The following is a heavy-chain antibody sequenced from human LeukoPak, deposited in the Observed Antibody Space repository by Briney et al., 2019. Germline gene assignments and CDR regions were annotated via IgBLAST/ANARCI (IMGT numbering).Heavy chain of an antibody. CDR3: AREGYYGSGSPPSLYFDY. CDR2: TSSDLNVK. CDR1: GFTFRNYV. J-gene: IGHJ4*02. Sequence: GGSLRLSCAASGFTFRNYVIHWVRQAPGKGLEWVAVTSSDLNVKLYADSVKGRFTISRDNSRSTLYLQMNSLRPEDTAIYYYAREGYYGSGSPPSLYFDYWGQGTLVTVSS. D-gene: IGHD3-10*01. V-gene: IGHV3-30-3*01.